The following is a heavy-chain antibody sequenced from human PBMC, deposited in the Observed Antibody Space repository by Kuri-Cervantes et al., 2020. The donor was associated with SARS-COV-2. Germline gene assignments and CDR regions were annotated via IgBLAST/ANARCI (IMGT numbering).Heavy chain of an antibody. CDR2: ISAYNGNT. D-gene: IGHD6-19*01. CDR1: GYTFTSYG. V-gene: IGHV1-18*01. CDR3: ARGIAVADLNVGFDWYFDY. J-gene: IGHJ4*02. Sequence: ASVKVSCKASGYTFTSYGISWVRQAPGQGLEWMGWISAYNGNTNYAQKLQGRVTMTTDTSTSTAYMELRSLGSDDTAVYYCARGIAVADLNVGFDWYFDYWGQGTLVTVSS.